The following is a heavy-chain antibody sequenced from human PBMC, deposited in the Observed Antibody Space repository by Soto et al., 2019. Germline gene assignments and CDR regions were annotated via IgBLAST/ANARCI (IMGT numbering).Heavy chain of an antibody. CDR2: INSDGSRT. Sequence: EVQLVESGGGLVQPGGSLRLSCAASGFTFSNYWTHWVRQGPGKGLVGVSRINSDGSRTNYADSVKGRFTISRDNAKNTLYLQMNSLRDEDTAVYYCARGDSSGWTIDYWGQGTLVTVSS. V-gene: IGHV3-74*01. D-gene: IGHD3-22*01. CDR1: GFTFSNYW. CDR3: ARGDSSGWTIDY. J-gene: IGHJ4*02.